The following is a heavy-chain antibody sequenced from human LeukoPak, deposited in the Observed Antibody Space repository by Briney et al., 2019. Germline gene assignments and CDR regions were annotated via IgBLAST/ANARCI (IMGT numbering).Heavy chain of an antibody. Sequence: ASVKVSCKASGGTFSSYAISWVRQAPGQGLEWKGRIIPILGIANYAQKFQGRVTITADKSTSTAYMELSSLRSEDTAVYYCAREGRPGVDYWGQGTLVTVSS. J-gene: IGHJ4*02. D-gene: IGHD7-27*01. CDR3: AREGRPGVDY. CDR2: IIPILGIA. V-gene: IGHV1-69*04. CDR1: GGTFSSYA.